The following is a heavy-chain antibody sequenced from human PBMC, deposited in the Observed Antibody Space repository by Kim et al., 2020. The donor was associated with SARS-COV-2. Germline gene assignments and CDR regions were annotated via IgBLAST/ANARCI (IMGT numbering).Heavy chain of an antibody. V-gene: IGHV3-49*02. CDR3: TRGPYGFFGMDV. D-gene: IGHD3-10*01. J-gene: IGHJ6*02. Sequence: EYAASVKGRFTISRDDSKSIAYLQMNSLKTEDTAVYYCTRGPYGFFGMDVWGQGTTVTVSS.